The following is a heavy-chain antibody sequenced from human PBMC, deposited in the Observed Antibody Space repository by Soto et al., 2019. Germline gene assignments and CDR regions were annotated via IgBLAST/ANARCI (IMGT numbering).Heavy chain of an antibody. V-gene: IGHV3-33*01. CDR3: ARAMYYYDSSMWADLFDY. D-gene: IGHD3-22*01. J-gene: IGHJ4*02. CDR2: IWYDGSNK. CDR1: GFTFSSYG. Sequence: QVQLVESGGGVVQPGRSLRLSCAASGFTFSSYGMHWVRQAPCKGLEWVAVIWYDGSNKYYADSVKGRFTISRDNSKNTLYLQMNSLRAEDTAVYYCARAMYYYDSSMWADLFDYWGQGTLVTVSS.